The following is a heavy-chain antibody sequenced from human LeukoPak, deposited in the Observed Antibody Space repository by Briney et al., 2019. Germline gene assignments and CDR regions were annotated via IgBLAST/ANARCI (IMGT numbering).Heavy chain of an antibody. D-gene: IGHD6-13*01. CDR1: GFTFTDYY. V-gene: IGHV3-11*01. CDR2: ISSSHETI. Sequence: KPGGSLRLSCAASGFTFTDYYMSWIRQAPGKGLEWVSHISSSHETICYADSVQGRFSISRDNAKNSLYLQMNSLRAEDTAVYYCATRTQADTHNWFDPWGQGTLVTVSS. CDR3: ATRTQADTHNWFDP. J-gene: IGHJ5*02.